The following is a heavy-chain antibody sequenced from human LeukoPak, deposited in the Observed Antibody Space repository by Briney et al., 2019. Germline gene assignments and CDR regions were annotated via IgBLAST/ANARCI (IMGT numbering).Heavy chain of an antibody. Sequence: GGSLRLSCAASGFTFSSYEMNWVRQAPGKGLEWASYISSSGSTIYYADSVKGRFTISRDNAKNSLYLQMNSLRAEDTAVYYCARGSYGGDYWDQGTLVTVSS. CDR3: ARGSYGGDY. D-gene: IGHD3-10*01. J-gene: IGHJ4*02. CDR1: GFTFSSYE. V-gene: IGHV3-48*03. CDR2: ISSSGSTI.